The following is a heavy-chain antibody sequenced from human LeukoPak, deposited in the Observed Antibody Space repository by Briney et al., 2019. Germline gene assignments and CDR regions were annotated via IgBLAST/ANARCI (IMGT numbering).Heavy chain of an antibody. J-gene: IGHJ5*02. CDR3: ARVRYCSSTSCP. CDR2: IYHSGST. CDR1: DYSISSGYY. D-gene: IGHD2-2*01. Sequence: PSETLSLTCTVSDYSISSGYYWGWIRQPPGKGLEWIGSIYHSGSTYYNPSLKSRVTISVDTSKNQFSLKLSSVTAADTAVYYCARVRYCSSTSCPWGQGTLVTVSS. V-gene: IGHV4-38-2*02.